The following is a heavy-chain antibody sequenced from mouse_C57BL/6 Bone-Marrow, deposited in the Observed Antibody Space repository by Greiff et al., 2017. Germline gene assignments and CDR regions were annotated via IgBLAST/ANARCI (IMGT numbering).Heavy chain of an antibody. CDR1: GYTFTSYG. D-gene: IGHD1-1*01. Sequence: QVQLQQSGAELARPGASVKLSCKASGYTFTSYGISWAKQRTGQGLEWIGEIYPRSGNTYYNEKFKGKATLTADKSSSTAYMELRSLTSEDSAVYFCAREGITPWFAYWGQGTLVTVSA. V-gene: IGHV1-81*01. CDR3: AREGITPWFAY. J-gene: IGHJ3*01. CDR2: IYPRSGNT.